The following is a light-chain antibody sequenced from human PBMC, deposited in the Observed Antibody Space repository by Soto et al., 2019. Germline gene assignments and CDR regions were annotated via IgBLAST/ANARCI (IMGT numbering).Light chain of an antibody. CDR1: QSIRTW. J-gene: IGKJ1*01. CDR2: QAS. CDR3: QQYSTYLWT. Sequence: DIQITQSPATLSASVGDRVTMTCRASQSIRTWLAWYQQKPGKAPRLLMYQASSLKSGVPSRFSGSGSETDFTLTISSLQPDDTATYFCQQYSTYLWTFGQGTKVDI. V-gene: IGKV1-5*03.